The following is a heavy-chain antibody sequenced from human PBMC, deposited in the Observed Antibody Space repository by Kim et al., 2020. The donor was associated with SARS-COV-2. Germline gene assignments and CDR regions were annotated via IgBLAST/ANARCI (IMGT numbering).Heavy chain of an antibody. V-gene: IGHV3-23*01. CDR3: AKDLLYVPGRGYFDS. Sequence: ADTVRGRLPISRDNSKTTLYLQMDSLRVEDTAVYYCAKDLLYVPGRGYFDSWGQGVLVTVYS. D-gene: IGHD3-10*01. J-gene: IGHJ4*02.